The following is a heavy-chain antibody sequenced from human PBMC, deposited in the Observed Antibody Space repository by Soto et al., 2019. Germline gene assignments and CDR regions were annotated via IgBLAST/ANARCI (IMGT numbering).Heavy chain of an antibody. J-gene: IGHJ6*03. CDR1: GGSISTYY. CDR3: ARHGALYYYYYMDV. V-gene: IGHV4-59*08. Sequence: PSETLSLTCTVSGGSISTYYWSWVRQPPGKRLEWIGYIYSSGSTNYNPSLKSRVTISVDTSKNQFSLKLSSVTAVDTAVYYCARHGALYYYYYMDVWGKGTTVTVSS. CDR2: IYSSGST.